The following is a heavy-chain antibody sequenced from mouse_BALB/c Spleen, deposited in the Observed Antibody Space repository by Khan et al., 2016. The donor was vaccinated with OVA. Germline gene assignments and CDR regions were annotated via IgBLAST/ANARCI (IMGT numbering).Heavy chain of an antibody. D-gene: IGHD2-4*01. Sequence: QMQLEESGAELVKTGASVKLSCQASGYTFTTYYMYWVQQRPGQGLEWIGEINPSNGGTNFNEKFKSKATLTVDKSSYTAYMQLSSLTSEDSAVCDCTRSGYDSFAYWGQGTLVTVSA. CDR2: INPSNGGT. CDR3: TRSGYDSFAY. J-gene: IGHJ3*01. V-gene: IGHV1S81*02. CDR1: GYTFTTYY.